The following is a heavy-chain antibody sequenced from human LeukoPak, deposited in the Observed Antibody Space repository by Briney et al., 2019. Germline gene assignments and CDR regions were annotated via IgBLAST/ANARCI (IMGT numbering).Heavy chain of an antibody. CDR1: GGSFSSFN. CDR2: VYYSGST. Sequence: SETLSLTCNVSGGSFSSFNWSWIRKPPGKGLEGIGNVYYSGSTNYNPTLSSRVTMSQDTSKSQVSLKLSSVTAADTAVYYCARALSNFDLWGQGTLVTVSS. V-gene: IGHV4-59*01. CDR3: ARALSNFDL. D-gene: IGHD2-15*01. J-gene: IGHJ4*02.